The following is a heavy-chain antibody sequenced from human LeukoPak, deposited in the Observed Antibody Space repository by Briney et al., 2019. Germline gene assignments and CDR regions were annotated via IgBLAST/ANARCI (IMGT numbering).Heavy chain of an antibody. J-gene: IGHJ4*02. CDR3: ATYRQVLLPFES. CDR2: IKQDGTEK. CDR1: GFTFTTYW. V-gene: IGHV3-7*03. Sequence: GGSLRLSCAASGFTFTTYWMSWVRQAPGKGLEWVANIKQDGTEKYYVDSVKGRFTISRDNAKNSLYLQMNSLRVEDTAIYYCATYRQVLLPFESWGQGTLVTVSS. D-gene: IGHD2-8*02.